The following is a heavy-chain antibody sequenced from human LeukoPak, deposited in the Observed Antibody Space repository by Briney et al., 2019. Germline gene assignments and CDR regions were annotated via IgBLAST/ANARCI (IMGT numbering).Heavy chain of an antibody. CDR2: IYYSGST. Sequence: SETLSLTCTVSGGSISSYYWSWIRQPPGKGLEWIGYIYYSGSTNYNPSLKSRVTISVDTSKNQFSLQLNSVTPEDTAVYYCARNVLWFGEFSRFDPWGQGTLVTVSS. J-gene: IGHJ5*02. CDR3: ARNVLWFGEFSRFDP. CDR1: GGSISSYY. D-gene: IGHD3-10*01. V-gene: IGHV4-59*12.